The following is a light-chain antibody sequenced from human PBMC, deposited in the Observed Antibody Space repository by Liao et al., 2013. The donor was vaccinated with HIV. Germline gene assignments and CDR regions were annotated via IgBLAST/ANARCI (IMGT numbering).Light chain of an antibody. CDR2: DDS. CDR1: NIGLNS. J-gene: IGLJ1*01. V-gene: IGLV3-21*01. CDR3: EVWDSGSDHPYV. Sequence: SYELTQPPSVSVAPGKTATITCGGHNIGLNSVHWYQQRSGQAPVVVIHDDSDRPSGIPERFSGSKSGNTATLTINRVEAGDEADYYCEVWDSGSDHPYVFGTGTKVTVL.